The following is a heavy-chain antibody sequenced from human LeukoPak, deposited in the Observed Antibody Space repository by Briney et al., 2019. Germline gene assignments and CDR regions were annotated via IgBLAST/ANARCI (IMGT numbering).Heavy chain of an antibody. CDR3: ARERYGSGSYYTYYYGMDV. CDR2: IYPGDSDT. Sequence: GESLKISCQGSGYSFGYIFSTYWIGWVRQMPGKGLEWMGIIYPGDSDTRYSPSFQGQVTISADKSISTAYLQWSSLKASDTAMYYCARERYGSGSYYTYYYGMDVWGQGTTVTVSS. CDR1: GYSFGYIFSTYW. V-gene: IGHV5-51*01. J-gene: IGHJ6*02. D-gene: IGHD3-10*01.